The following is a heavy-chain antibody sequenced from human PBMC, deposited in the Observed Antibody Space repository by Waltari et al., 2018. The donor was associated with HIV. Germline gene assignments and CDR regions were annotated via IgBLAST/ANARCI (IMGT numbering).Heavy chain of an antibody. Sequence: EVQLLESGGGLVQPGGSLRLSCAASGFTFSSYAMSWVRQAPGKGLEWVSAISGSGGSTYYADSVKGRFTISRDNSKNTLYLQMNSLRAEDTAVYYCAKDQGGYSPSPGEFDYWGQGTLVTVSS. V-gene: IGHV3-23*01. J-gene: IGHJ4*02. D-gene: IGHD2-15*01. CDR2: ISGSGGST. CDR1: GFTFSSYA. CDR3: AKDQGGYSPSPGEFDY.